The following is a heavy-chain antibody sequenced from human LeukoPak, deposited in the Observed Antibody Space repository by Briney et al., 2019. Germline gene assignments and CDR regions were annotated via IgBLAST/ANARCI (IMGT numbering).Heavy chain of an antibody. CDR1: GYTFTDYY. V-gene: IGHV1-69*13. CDR2: IIPIFGTA. CDR3: ARDNDSRDPPHFDY. J-gene: IGHJ4*02. Sequence: SVKVSCKTSGYTFTDYYMHWVRQAPGQGLEWMGGIIPIFGTANYAQKFQGRVTITADESTSTAYMGLSSLRSEDTAVYYCARDNDSRDPPHFDYWGQGTLVTVSS. D-gene: IGHD3-16*01.